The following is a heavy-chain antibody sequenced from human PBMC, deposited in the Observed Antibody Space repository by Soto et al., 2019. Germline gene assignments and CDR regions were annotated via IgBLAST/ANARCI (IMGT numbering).Heavy chain of an antibody. J-gene: IGHJ6*02. Sequence: PGGSLRLSCAASGVTFSSYGMHWVRQAPGKGLEWVAVISYDGSNKYYADSVKGRFTISRDNSKNTLYLQMNSLRAEDAAVYYCAKNRELRSYYYYGMDVWGQGTTVTVSS. CDR2: ISYDGSNK. CDR1: GVTFSSYG. D-gene: IGHD3-10*01. CDR3: AKNRELRSYYYYGMDV. V-gene: IGHV3-30*18.